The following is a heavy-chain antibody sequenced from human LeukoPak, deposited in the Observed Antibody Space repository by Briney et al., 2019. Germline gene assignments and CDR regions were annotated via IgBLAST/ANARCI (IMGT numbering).Heavy chain of an antibody. D-gene: IGHD5-24*01. J-gene: IGHJ4*02. CDR3: ATAGRERWLQLRY. Sequence: SATLSLTCAVYGGSFSGYYWSWIRQPPGKGLEWIGEINHSGSTNYNPSLKSRVTISVDTSKNQFSLKLSSVTAADTAVYYCATAGRERWLQLRYWGQGTLVTVSS. V-gene: IGHV4-34*01. CDR2: INHSGST. CDR1: GGSFSGYY.